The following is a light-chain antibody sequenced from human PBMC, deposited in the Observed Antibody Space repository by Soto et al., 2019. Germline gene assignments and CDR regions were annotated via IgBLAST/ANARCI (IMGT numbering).Light chain of an antibody. CDR1: QSISGW. J-gene: IGKJ4*01. CDR2: AAS. Sequence: DIKMTQSPSTLPAFVGNRVTITSRDRQSISGWLAWYQQKPGKAPKLLRFAASSLESWVPSRFSGSGSGTEFALNIGSLQPDDFSTYHCKHYNDSSLTFGGVTKME. CDR3: KHYNDSSLT. V-gene: IGKV1-5*01.